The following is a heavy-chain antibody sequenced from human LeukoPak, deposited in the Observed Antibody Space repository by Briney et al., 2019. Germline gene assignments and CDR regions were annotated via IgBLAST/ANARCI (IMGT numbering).Heavy chain of an antibody. J-gene: IGHJ4*02. CDR1: GFTVSSNY. V-gene: IGHV3-21*01. CDR2: ISSSSSYI. CDR3: ARNQQLVPFDY. D-gene: IGHD6-13*01. Sequence: GGSLRLSCAASGFTVSSNYMSWVRQAPGKGLEWVSSISSSSSYIYYADSVRGRFTISRDNAKNSLYLQMNSLRAEDTAVYYCARNQQLVPFDYWGQGTLVTVS.